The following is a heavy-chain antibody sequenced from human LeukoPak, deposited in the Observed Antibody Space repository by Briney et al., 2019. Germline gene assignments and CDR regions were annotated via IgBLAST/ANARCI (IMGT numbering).Heavy chain of an antibody. Sequence: PGGSLRLSCAASGFTFSSYAMHWVRQAPGKGLEWVAVISYDGSNKYYADSVKGRFTISRDNSKNTLYLQMNSLRAEDTAVYYCARRYGYADYWGQGILVTVSS. CDR3: ARRYGYADY. D-gene: IGHD5-18*01. V-gene: IGHV3-30-3*01. CDR1: GFTFSSYA. J-gene: IGHJ4*02. CDR2: ISYDGSNK.